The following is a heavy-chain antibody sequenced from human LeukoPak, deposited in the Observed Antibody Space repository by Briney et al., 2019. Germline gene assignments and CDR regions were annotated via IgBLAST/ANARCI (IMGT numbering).Heavy chain of an antibody. Sequence: GGSLRLSCAASGFTVSSNYMGWVRQAPGKGLEWVSVIYSGGSTYYADSVKGRFTISRDNSKNTLYLQMNSLRAEDTAVYYCARDYDRALYYWGQGTLVTVST. D-gene: IGHD3-22*01. J-gene: IGHJ4*02. V-gene: IGHV3-66*01. CDR2: IYSGGST. CDR1: GFTVSSNY. CDR3: ARDYDRALYY.